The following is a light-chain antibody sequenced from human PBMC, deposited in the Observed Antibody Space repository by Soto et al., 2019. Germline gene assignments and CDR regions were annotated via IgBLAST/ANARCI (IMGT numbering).Light chain of an antibody. Sequence: EIVLTQSPATLSLPPGERATVSCRASQSVSIYLAWYQQKPGQAPRLLIYDASNRATGIPARFSGSGSGADFTLTISSLEPEDFAVYYCQQRISWPPTFGQGTRLEIK. CDR1: QSVSIY. J-gene: IGKJ5*01. CDR3: QQRISWPPT. CDR2: DAS. V-gene: IGKV3-11*01.